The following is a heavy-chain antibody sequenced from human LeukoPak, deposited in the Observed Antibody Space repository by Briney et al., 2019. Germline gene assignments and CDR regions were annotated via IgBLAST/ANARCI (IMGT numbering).Heavy chain of an antibody. Sequence: SETLSLTFTVSGASISNYYWSWIRQSPGKGLEWIGYMLYSGSTNQNPSLRSRVTISVDTSKNQVSLKLSSVTAADTAVYYCARSDIWGSYRFLDYWGQGALVTVSS. J-gene: IGHJ4*02. D-gene: IGHD3-16*02. CDR3: ARSDIWGSYRFLDY. CDR2: MLYSGST. CDR1: GASISNYY. V-gene: IGHV4-59*08.